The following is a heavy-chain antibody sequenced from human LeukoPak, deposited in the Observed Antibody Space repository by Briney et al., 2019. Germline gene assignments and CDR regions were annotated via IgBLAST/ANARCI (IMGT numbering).Heavy chain of an antibody. CDR3: ARGRRDQNSDS. CDR1: GFTFSTYS. V-gene: IGHV3-21*01. CDR2: ISSGSNFI. Sequence: GGSLRLSCAASGFTFSTYSMNWVRQAPGKGLEWVSSISSGSNFIYYADSVKGRFTTSRDNAKNSLYLQMNSLRAEDTAVYYCARGRRDQNSDSWGQGTLVTVSS. J-gene: IGHJ4*02.